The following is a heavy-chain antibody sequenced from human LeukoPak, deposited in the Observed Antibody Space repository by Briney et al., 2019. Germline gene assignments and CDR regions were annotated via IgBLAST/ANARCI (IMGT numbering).Heavy chain of an antibody. V-gene: IGHV3-74*01. CDR2: LNSEGSGT. Sequence: MXWVRQXXGXGXVWXSRLNSEGSGTFYADSVKGRFTVSRDNAKNTLYLQMNSLRAEDTAVYYCARDRGGDDAFDFWGQGTMVTVSS. D-gene: IGHD2-21*01. J-gene: IGHJ3*01. CDR3: ARDRGGDDAFDF.